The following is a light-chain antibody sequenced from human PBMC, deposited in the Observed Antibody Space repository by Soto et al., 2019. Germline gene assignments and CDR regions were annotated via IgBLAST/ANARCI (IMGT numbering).Light chain of an antibody. J-gene: IGKJ5*01. CDR2: AAS. CDR1: QSITTY. CDR3: QQSYSTPSIT. V-gene: IGKV1-39*01. Sequence: DIQMTQSPSSLSASVGDRVTITCRASQSITTYLNWYQQKPGKASKLLIYAASSLQSGVPSRFSGSGSGTDFTLTISSLQPEDIATYYCQQSYSTPSITFGQGTRLEIK.